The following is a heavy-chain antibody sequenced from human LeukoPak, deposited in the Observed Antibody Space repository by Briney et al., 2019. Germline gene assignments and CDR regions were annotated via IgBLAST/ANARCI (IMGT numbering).Heavy chain of an antibody. D-gene: IGHD2-2*01. Sequence: ASVKVSCKASGYTFTSYGISRVRQAPGQGLEWMGWISAYNGNTNYAQKLQGRVTMTTDTSTSTAYMELRSLRSDDTAVYYCARVDCSSTSCRDAFDIWGQGTMVTVSS. CDR2: ISAYNGNT. CDR3: ARVDCSSTSCRDAFDI. CDR1: GYTFTSYG. V-gene: IGHV1-18*01. J-gene: IGHJ3*02.